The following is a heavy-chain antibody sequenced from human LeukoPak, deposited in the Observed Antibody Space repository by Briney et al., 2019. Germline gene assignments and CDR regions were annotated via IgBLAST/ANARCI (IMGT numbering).Heavy chain of an antibody. D-gene: IGHD3-22*01. V-gene: IGHV3-30*03. CDR1: GFTFSSYG. CDR3: ARGQHPSPVVNPFDAFDI. J-gene: IGHJ3*02. CDR2: ISYDGSNK. Sequence: PGRSLRLSCAASGFTFSSYGMHWVRQAPGKGLEWVAVISYDGSNKYYADSVKGRFTISRDNSKNTLYLQMNSLRAEDTAVYYCARGQHPSPVVNPFDAFDIWGQGTMVTVSS.